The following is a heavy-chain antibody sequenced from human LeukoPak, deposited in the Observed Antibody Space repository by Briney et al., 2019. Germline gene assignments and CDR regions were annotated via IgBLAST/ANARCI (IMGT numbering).Heavy chain of an antibody. CDR3: ARWYCSGGSCYFDY. V-gene: IGHV3-30-3*01. D-gene: IGHD2-15*01. CDR1: GFTFSSYA. Sequence: GRSLRLSCAASGFTFSSYAMHWVRQAPGKGLEWVAVISYDGSNKYYADSVKGRFTISRGNSKNTLYLQMNSLRAEDTAVYYCARWYCSGGSCYFDYWGQGTLVTVSS. J-gene: IGHJ4*02. CDR2: ISYDGSNK.